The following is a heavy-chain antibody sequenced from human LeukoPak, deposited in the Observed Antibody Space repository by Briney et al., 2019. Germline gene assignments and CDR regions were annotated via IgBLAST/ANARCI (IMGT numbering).Heavy chain of an antibody. Sequence: PEGSLRLSCAASGFTLSDYHMNWVRQAPGKGLEWLSSITTISHYIYYAGAVRGRFTISRDNAKNSLYLQMNSLRGEDTAVYYCARSGGPGTYHQLRYNWFDPWGQGTLVNVSS. J-gene: IGHJ5*02. D-gene: IGHD3-10*01. CDR1: GFTLSDYH. CDR3: ARSGGPGTYHQLRYNWFDP. CDR2: ITTISHYI. V-gene: IGHV3-21*01.